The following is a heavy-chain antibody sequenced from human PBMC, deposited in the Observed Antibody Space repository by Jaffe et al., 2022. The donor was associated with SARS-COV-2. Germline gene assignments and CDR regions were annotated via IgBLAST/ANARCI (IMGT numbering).Heavy chain of an antibody. D-gene: IGHD2-21*01. CDR3: VRGGEARGPAPLRWGLDHEYYNYVDV. CDR1: GYTSARKW. CDR2: VYPTNSET. V-gene: IGHV5-51*01. Sequence: EAQLVQSGTEVRKPGESLQISCKGFGYTSARKWIGWVRQMPGKGLEWVGIVYPTNSETKYSPSFQGQVSISADKSISTAYLQWSSLKASDTAIYYCVRGGEARGPAPLRWGLDHEYYNYVDVWGNGTTVTVSS. J-gene: IGHJ6*03.